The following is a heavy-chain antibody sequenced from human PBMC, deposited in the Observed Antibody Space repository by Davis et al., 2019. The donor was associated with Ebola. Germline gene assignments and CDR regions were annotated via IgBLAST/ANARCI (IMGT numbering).Heavy chain of an antibody. D-gene: IGHD3-22*01. CDR2: IYPGDSDT. Sequence: GESLKISCMGSGYSFSTSWIAWVRQMPGKGLEWMGIIYPGDSDTRYSPSFQGQVTISADRSITTAYLQWGSLKASDTAMYYCARPASGGYTATFDIWGQGTMVTVSS. CDR1: GYSFSTSW. V-gene: IGHV5-51*01. CDR3: ARPASGGYTATFDI. J-gene: IGHJ3*02.